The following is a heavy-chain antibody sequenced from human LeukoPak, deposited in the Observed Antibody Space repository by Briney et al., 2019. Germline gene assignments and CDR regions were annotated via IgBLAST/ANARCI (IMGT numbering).Heavy chain of an antibody. CDR3: ARHIVVVVAATETFWFDP. V-gene: IGHV4-34*01. D-gene: IGHD2-15*01. J-gene: IGHJ5*02. Sequence: SETLSLTCAVYGGSFSGYYWSWIRQPPGKGLEWIGEINHSGSTYYNPSLKSRVTISVDTSKNQFSLKLSSVTAADTAVYYCARHIVVVVAATETFWFDPWGQGTLVTVSS. CDR2: INHSGST. CDR1: GGSFSGYY.